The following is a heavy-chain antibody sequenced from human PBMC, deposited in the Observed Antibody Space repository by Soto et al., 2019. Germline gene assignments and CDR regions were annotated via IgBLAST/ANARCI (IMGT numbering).Heavy chain of an antibody. J-gene: IGHJ2*01. CDR2: IRAYNGNA. CDR3: ARAIVVGASTYWYFDL. CDR1: GYTFTSYG. D-gene: IGHD1-26*01. V-gene: IGHV1-18*01. Sequence: QVQLVQSGAEVKKPGASVKVSCKASGYTFTSYGISWVRQAPGQGLEWMGWIRAYNGNANYAQKLQGRATMPTGAATSTAYMGLRSLRSDDTAVYYCARAIVVGASTYWYFDLWGRGTLVTVSS.